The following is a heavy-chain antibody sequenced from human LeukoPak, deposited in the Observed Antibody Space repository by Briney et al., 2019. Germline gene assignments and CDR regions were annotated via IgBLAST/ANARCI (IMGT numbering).Heavy chain of an antibody. CDR1: GYTFTSYA. CDR2: INAGNANT. D-gene: IGHD2-15*01. V-gene: IGHV1-3*01. Sequence: ASVKVSCKASGYTFTSYAMHWVRQAPGQRLEWMGWINAGNANTKYSQKFQGRVTITRDTSASTAYMELSSLRSEDTAVYYCALGYCSGGSCFPFDYWGQGTLVTVSS. CDR3: ALGYCSGGSCFPFDY. J-gene: IGHJ4*02.